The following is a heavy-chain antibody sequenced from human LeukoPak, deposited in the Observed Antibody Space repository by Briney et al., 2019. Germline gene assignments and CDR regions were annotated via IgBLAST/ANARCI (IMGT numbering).Heavy chain of an antibody. Sequence: SETLSPTCTVSGGSVKSSDYYWGWIRQPPGKGLEWIGSMYYSGSTYYNPPLKSRVTISVDTSKNRFSLKLSSVTAADTAVYYCARQAFSGSYWGHYFDYWGQGTLVTVSS. J-gene: IGHJ4*02. CDR1: GGSVKSSDYY. V-gene: IGHV4-39*01. CDR3: ARQAFSGSYWGHYFDY. D-gene: IGHD1-26*01. CDR2: MYYSGST.